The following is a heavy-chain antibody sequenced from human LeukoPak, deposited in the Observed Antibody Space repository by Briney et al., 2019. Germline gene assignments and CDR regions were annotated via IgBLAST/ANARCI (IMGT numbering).Heavy chain of an antibody. CDR1: GFTFSSYA. J-gene: IGHJ5*02. V-gene: IGHV3-30*04. CDR2: ISYDGSNK. D-gene: IGHD4-17*01. CDR3: ARDQDPYGDNSRNWFDP. Sequence: GGSLRLSCAASGFTFSSYAMHWVRQAPGKGLEWVAVISYDGSNKYYADSVKGRFTISRDNSKNTLYLQMNSLRAEDTAVYYCARDQDPYGDNSRNWFDPWGQGTLVTVSS.